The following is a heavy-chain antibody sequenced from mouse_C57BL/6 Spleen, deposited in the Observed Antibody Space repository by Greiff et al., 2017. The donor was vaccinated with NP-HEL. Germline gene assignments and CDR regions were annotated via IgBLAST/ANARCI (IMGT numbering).Heavy chain of an antibody. CDR1: GYTFTSYW. D-gene: IGHD4-1*01. V-gene: IGHV1-53*01. J-gene: IGHJ4*01. CDR2: INPSNGGT. Sequence: QVQLQQPGTELVKPGASVKLSCKASGYTFTSYWMHWVKQRPGQGLEWIGNINPSNGGTNYNEKFKSKATLTVDNSSSTAYMQLSSLTSEDSAVYYCAREGNWNGYYYALDCRGQGASVTVSS. CDR3: AREGNWNGYYYALDC.